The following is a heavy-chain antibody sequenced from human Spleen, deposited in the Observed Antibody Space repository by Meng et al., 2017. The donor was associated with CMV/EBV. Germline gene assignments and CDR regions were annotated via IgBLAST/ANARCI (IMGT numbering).Heavy chain of an antibody. Sequence: GESLKISCAGSGFTFTKYWMTWVRQAPGKGLEWVANIKQGGSEKYYVDSVKGRFTISRDNAENSLFLQMNSLRTEDTAVYYCARSGWSLDAFDVWGQGTMVTVSS. CDR2: IKQGGSEK. CDR3: ARSGWSLDAFDV. CDR1: GFTFTKYW. J-gene: IGHJ3*01. V-gene: IGHV3-7*01. D-gene: IGHD2-15*01.